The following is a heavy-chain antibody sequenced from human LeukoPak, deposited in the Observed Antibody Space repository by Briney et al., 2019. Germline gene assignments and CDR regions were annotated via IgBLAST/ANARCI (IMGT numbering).Heavy chain of an antibody. CDR2: IYPGDSDT. Sequence: GESLKISRKGSGYSFTSYWIGWVRQLPGTGLEWMGIIYPGDSDTRYSPSFQGQVTISADKSISTAYLQWSSLKASDTAMYYCARGGRYDILTGYNDAFDIWGQGTMVTVSS. V-gene: IGHV5-51*01. CDR1: GYSFTSYW. J-gene: IGHJ3*02. D-gene: IGHD3-9*01. CDR3: ARGGRYDILTGYNDAFDI.